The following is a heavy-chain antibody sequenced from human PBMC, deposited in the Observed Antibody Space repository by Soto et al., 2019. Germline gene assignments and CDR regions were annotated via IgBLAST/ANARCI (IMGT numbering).Heavy chain of an antibody. CDR2: IDWDDDK. Sequence: SGPTLVNPTQTLTLTCTFSGFSLSTSGMCVSWIRQPPGKALEWLALIDWDDDKYYSTSLKTRLTISKDTSKNQVVLTMTNMDHDDTATFYCARIRASGSYQKNYFDSWGQGTLVTV. V-gene: IGHV2-70*01. D-gene: IGHD1-26*01. CDR3: ARIRASGSYQKNYFDS. J-gene: IGHJ4*02. CDR1: GFSLSTSGMC.